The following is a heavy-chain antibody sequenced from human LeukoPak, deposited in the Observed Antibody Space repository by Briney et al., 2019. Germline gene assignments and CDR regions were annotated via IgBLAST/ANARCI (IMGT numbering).Heavy chain of an antibody. CDR3: ARDDRGYSYGRRVDY. D-gene: IGHD5-18*01. CDR1: GFIFSSYS. J-gene: IGHJ4*02. V-gene: IGHV3-21*01. CDR2: ISSSSSYI. Sequence: GGSLRLSCAASGFIFSSYSMNWVRQAPGKGLEWVSSISSSSSYIYYADSVKGRFTISRDNAKNSLYLQMHSLRAEDTAVYYCARDDRGYSYGRRVDYWGQGTLVTVSS.